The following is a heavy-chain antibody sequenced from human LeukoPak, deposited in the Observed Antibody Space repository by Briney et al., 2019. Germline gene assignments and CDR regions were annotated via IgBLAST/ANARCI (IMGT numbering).Heavy chain of an antibody. Sequence: GGSLRLACAASGFTFSSYSMNWVRQAPGKGLEWVSYISSSSSTIYYADSVKGRFTISRDNANNSLYLQMNSLSAEATAVYYCARSLEYGDYLDLYYFDYWGPGTLVTVSS. V-gene: IGHV3-48*01. CDR1: GFTFSSYS. CDR3: ARSLEYGDYLDLYYFDY. CDR2: ISSSSSTI. J-gene: IGHJ4*02. D-gene: IGHD4-17*01.